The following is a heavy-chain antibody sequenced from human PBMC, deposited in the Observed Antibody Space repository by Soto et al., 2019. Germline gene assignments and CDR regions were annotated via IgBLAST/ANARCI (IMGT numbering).Heavy chain of an antibody. V-gene: IGHV3-21*01. Sequence: PGGSLRLSCAASGFTFSSYSMNWVRQAPGKGLEWVSSISSSSSYIYYADSVKGRFTISRDNAKNSLYLQMNSLRAEDTAVYYCARDMGAARLAFDIWGQGTMVTVSS. CDR3: ARDMGAARLAFDI. J-gene: IGHJ3*02. CDR2: ISSSSSYI. D-gene: IGHD6-6*01. CDR1: GFTFSSYS.